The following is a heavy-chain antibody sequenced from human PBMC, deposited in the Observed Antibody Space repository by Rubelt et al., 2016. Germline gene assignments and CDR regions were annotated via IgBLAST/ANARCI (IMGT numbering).Heavy chain of an antibody. D-gene: IGHD3-3*01. CDR2: ISGSGDSS. CDR3: ARSYDFWSGYHTGSDY. CDR1: GFTFRSYA. J-gene: IGHJ4*02. V-gene: IGHV3-23*04. Sequence: EVQLVESGGGLVQPGGSLRLSCAASGFTFRSYAMSWVRQAPGKGLEWVSAISGSGDSSYYADSVKGRFTISRDNSKNTLYLQMDSLRGDDTAVYYCARSYDFWSGYHTGSDYWGRGTLVTVSS.